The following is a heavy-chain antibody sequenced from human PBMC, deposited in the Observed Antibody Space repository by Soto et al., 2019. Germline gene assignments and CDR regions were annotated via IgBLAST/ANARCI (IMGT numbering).Heavy chain of an antibody. CDR1: RYSLIDYY. D-gene: IGHD1-1*01. CDR2: IKSNSGGT. Sequence: QVQLVQSGAEVKKPGASVKVSCKASRYSLIDYYIHWVRQAPGQGLAWMGWIKSNSGGTKYSQKFQGRVTMTRDTSLSTVYMELSRLTSDDTAVYYCAREDYNWNDYYYYGMDVWGQGTTVVVSS. V-gene: IGHV1-2*02. J-gene: IGHJ6*02. CDR3: AREDYNWNDYYYYGMDV.